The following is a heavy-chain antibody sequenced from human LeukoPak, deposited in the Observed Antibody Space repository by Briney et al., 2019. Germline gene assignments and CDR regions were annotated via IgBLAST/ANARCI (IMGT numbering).Heavy chain of an antibody. CDR1: GGSFRNYY. CDR3: ATYTCSGGSCYGYYVDA. Sequence: SETLSLTCAVYGGSFRNYYWTWIRQSPGKGLEWIGEINHDGITNYNPPLKSRVTISADTSKNQFSLNLNSVTVADTAVYYCATYTCSGGSCYGYYVDAWGNGTTVTVSS. CDR2: INHDGIT. J-gene: IGHJ6*03. D-gene: IGHD2-15*01. V-gene: IGHV4-34*01.